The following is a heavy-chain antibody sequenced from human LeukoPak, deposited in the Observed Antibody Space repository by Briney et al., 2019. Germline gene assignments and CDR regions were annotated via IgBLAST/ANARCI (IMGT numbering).Heavy chain of an antibody. Sequence: ASVQVSCKASGYTFINYNLSWVRQAPGQGLEWMGWISGYNGNTNYAQKFQGRVTMTTDTSTSTAYMELRSLRFDDTAMYYCAKDIEHFDPWGQGTLVIVSS. CDR1: GYTFINYN. J-gene: IGHJ5*02. V-gene: IGHV1-18*01. CDR3: AKDIEHFDP. CDR2: ISGYNGNT. D-gene: IGHD3-3*02.